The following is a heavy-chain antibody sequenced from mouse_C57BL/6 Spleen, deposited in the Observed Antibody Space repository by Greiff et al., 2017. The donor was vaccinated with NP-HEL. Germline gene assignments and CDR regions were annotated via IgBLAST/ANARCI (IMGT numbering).Heavy chain of an antibody. CDR1: GYAFSSSW. Sequence: QVQLQQSGPELVKPGASVKISCKASGYAFSSSWMNWVKQRPGKGLEWIGRIYPGDGDTNYNGKFKGKATLTADKSSSTAYMQLSSLTSEDSAVYFCARDGLGRVYWYFDVWGTGTTVTVSS. CDR3: ARDGLGRVYWYFDV. V-gene: IGHV1-82*01. J-gene: IGHJ1*03. CDR2: IYPGDGDT. D-gene: IGHD4-1*01.